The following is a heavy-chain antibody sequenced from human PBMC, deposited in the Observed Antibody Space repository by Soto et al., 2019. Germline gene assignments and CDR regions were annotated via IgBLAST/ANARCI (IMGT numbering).Heavy chain of an antibody. CDR3: ARDRIHLSMVRGVINYYFDY. CDR2: ISSSSSTI. Sequence: GGSLRLSCAASGFTFSSYSMNWVRQAPGKGLEWVSYISSSSSTIYYADSVKGRFTISRDNAKNSLYLQMNSLRAEDTAVYYCARDRIHLSMVRGVINYYFDYWGQGTLVTVSS. CDR1: GFTFSSYS. J-gene: IGHJ4*02. D-gene: IGHD3-10*01. V-gene: IGHV3-48*01.